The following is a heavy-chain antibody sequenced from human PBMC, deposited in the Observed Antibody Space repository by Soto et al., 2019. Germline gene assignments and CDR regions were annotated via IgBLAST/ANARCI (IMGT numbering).Heavy chain of an antibody. V-gene: IGHV1-69*05. J-gene: IGHJ6*02. CDR1: GGTFSSYR. Sequence: AASVKVSCKASGGTFSSYRINWVRQAPGQGLEWMGGIVPIYRTADSAQEFQGRVTITRDMSTSTAYMELSSLRSEDTAVYYCAADQRFGMDVWGQGTTVTVSS. CDR3: AADQRFGMDV. CDR2: IVPIYRTA.